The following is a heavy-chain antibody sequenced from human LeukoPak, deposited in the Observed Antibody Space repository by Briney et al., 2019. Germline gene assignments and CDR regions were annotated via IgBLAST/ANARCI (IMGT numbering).Heavy chain of an antibody. Sequence: GGSLRLSCAASGFTFSSYNMNWVRQAPGKGLEWISSITRNSNYIYYVDSVKGRFTISRDNGKSSLFLQMDSLRAEDTAIYFCARDPYSGNYGPYYYYYMDVWGKGTTVTVSS. CDR2: ITRNSNYI. J-gene: IGHJ6*03. CDR1: GFTFSSYN. V-gene: IGHV3-21*01. CDR3: ARDPYSGNYGPYYYYYMDV. D-gene: IGHD3-3*01.